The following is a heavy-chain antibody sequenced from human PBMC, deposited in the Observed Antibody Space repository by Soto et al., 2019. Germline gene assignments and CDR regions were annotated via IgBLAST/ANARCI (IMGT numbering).Heavy chain of an antibody. V-gene: IGHV4-31*03. CDR2: IYYSGST. D-gene: IGHD6-13*01. Sequence: SETLSLTCTVSGGSISSGGYYWSWIRQHPGKGLEWIGYIYYSGSTYYNPSLKSRVTISVDTSKNQFSLKLSSVTAADTAVYYCARRPAAAGHFDYWGQGTLVTVSS. J-gene: IGHJ4*02. CDR3: ARRPAAAGHFDY. CDR1: GGSISSGGYY.